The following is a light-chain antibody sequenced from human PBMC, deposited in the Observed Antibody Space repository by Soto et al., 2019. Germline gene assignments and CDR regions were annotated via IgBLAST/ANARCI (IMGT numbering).Light chain of an antibody. CDR1: QSVSSY. V-gene: IGKV3-11*01. J-gene: IGKJ4*01. Sequence: ELVLTQSPATLSLSPGERATLSCRASQSVSSYLACYQQKPGHAPRLLISDASNRATGIPARLSGSGLGTDFTLTVGSLEPEVIVVYYFQHRSNWPLTFGGVTKVEIK. CDR3: QHRSNWPLT. CDR2: DAS.